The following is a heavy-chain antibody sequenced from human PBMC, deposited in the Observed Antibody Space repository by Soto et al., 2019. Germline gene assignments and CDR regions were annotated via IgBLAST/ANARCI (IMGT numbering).Heavy chain of an antibody. CDR1: GGSISSSSYY. J-gene: IGHJ4*02. CDR3: ARVHDYGANSVHY. D-gene: IGHD4-17*01. V-gene: IGHV4-39*07. CDR2: IYYSGST. Sequence: SETLSLTCTVSGGSISSSSYYWGWIRQPPGKGLEWIGSIYYSGSTYYNPSLKSRGTISVDTSKNQFSLKLSSVTAADTAVYYCARVHDYGANSVHYWGQGTLVTVSS.